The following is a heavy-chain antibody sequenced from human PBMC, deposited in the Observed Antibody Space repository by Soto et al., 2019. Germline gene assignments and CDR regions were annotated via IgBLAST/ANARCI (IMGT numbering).Heavy chain of an antibody. CDR2: ISAYNGNT. D-gene: IGHD2-15*01. Sequence: GASVKVSCKASGYTFTSYGISWVRQAPGQGLEWMGWISAYNGNTNYAQKLQGRVTMTTDTSTSTAYMEPRSLRSDDTAVYYCARDGQDIVVVVAATGNWFDPWGQGTLVTVSS. J-gene: IGHJ5*02. CDR1: GYTFTSYG. CDR3: ARDGQDIVVVVAATGNWFDP. V-gene: IGHV1-18*04.